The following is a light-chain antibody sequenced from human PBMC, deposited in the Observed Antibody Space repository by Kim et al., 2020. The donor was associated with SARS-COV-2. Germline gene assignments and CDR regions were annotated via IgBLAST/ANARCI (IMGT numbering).Light chain of an antibody. J-gene: IGKJ4*02. V-gene: IGKV3-15*01. CDR1: QSVSSN. CDR3: HQYNNCPALT. CDR2: DAS. Sequence: EIVMTQSPATLSVSPGERATLSCRASQSVSSNLVSYQQKPGQAPRVLIYDASTRTTGITARCSGSGSGTEFTITITSLQSEEFAVDYCHQYNNCPALTFGEGTKVDIK.